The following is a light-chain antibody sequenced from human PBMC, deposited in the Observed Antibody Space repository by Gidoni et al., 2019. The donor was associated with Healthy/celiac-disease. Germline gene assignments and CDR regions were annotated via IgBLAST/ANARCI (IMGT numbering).Light chain of an antibody. Sequence: EIVLTQSPATLSLSPGERATISCRASQSVSSYLAWYQQKPGQAPRLLIYDASNRATGIPARFSGSGSGTDFTLTISSLEPEDFAVYYCQQRSNWLTFXQXTRLEIK. CDR2: DAS. CDR3: QQRSNWLT. V-gene: IGKV3-11*01. J-gene: IGKJ5*01. CDR1: QSVSSY.